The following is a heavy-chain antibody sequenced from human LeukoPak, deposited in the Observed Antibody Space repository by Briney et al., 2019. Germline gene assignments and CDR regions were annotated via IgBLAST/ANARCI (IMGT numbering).Heavy chain of an antibody. CDR1: GGSISSSSYY. CDR3: ARVGYCTNGVCYSASIFDY. V-gene: IGHV4-39*01. CDR2: IYYSGST. Sequence: PSETLSLTCTVSGGSISSSSYYWGWIRQPPGKGLEWIGSIYYSGSTYYNPSLKSRVTISVDTSKNQFSLKLSPVTAADTAVYYCARVGYCTNGVCYSASIFDYWGQGTLVTVSS. J-gene: IGHJ4*02. D-gene: IGHD2-8*01.